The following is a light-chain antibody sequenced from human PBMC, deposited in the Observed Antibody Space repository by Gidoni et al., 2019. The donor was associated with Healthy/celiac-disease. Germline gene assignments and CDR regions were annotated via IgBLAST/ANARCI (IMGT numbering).Light chain of an antibody. CDR1: QGIIND. CDR2: AAS. CDR3: LQDYNYPRT. J-gene: IGKJ1*01. Sequence: AIQMTHSPSSLSASVVDRVTITCRASQGIINDLGWYQQKPGKDPKLLIYAASSLQSGVPSRFSGSGSGTDFTLTTSSLQREDFATYYCLQDYNYPRTFXXXTKVEIK. V-gene: IGKV1-6*01.